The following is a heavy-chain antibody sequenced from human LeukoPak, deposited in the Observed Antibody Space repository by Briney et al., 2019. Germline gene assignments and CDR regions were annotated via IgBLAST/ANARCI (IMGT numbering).Heavy chain of an antibody. CDR1: GFTFSNAW. CDR2: IKSKTDGGTT. D-gene: IGHD4/OR15-4a*01. Sequence: GGTLRLSCAVSGFTFSNAWMSWVRHAPGKGLEWGGRIKSKTDGGTTDYAAPVKDRFTIPRDDSNITLYLQMNSLKPEDTAVYYCTTELRRKLLGFDYWGQGTLVTVS. J-gene: IGHJ4*02. V-gene: IGHV3-15*01. CDR3: TTELRRKLLGFDY.